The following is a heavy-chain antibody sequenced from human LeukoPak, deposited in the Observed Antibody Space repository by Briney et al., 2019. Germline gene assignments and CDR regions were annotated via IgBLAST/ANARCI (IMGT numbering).Heavy chain of an antibody. J-gene: IGHJ5*02. CDR3: AKELIGDYGVYA. D-gene: IGHD4-17*01. CDR1: GFTFSSYA. CDR2: ISSSGGST. V-gene: IGHV3-23*01. Sequence: GASLRLSCAASGFTFSSYAMSWVRQAPGKGLEWVSVISSSGGSTYFADSVKGRFTISRDNSKSTLYLQMNSLRADDTAVYYCAKELIGDYGVYAWGRGTLVTVSS.